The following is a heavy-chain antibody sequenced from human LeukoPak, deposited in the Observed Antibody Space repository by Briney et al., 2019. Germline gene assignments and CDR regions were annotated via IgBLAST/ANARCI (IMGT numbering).Heavy chain of an antibody. CDR2: INPYSGDT. V-gene: IGHV1-2*02. D-gene: IGHD1-1*01. CDR3: ARADWSMLEY. J-gene: IGHJ4*02. CDR1: GYTFTAYH. Sequence: GASVKVSCKASGYTFTAYHMHWVRQAPGQGLEWMGWINPYSGDTNFAQKFQGRVTMTRDTSISTVYMEVSRLRSDETAVYYCARADWSMLEYWGQGTLVTVSS.